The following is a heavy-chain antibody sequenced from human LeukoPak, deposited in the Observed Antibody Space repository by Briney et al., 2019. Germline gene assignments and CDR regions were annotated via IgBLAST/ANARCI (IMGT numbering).Heavy chain of an antibody. Sequence: PGRSLRLSCSASGFTFGDYAMSWVRQAPGKGLEWVGFIRGKAYGVTSEYAASVKGRFSFSRDDSKSIAYLQMNSLKTEDTAVYYCARGTGIAAAGTGRLLGSRGQGTLVAVSS. D-gene: IGHD6-13*01. CDR3: ARGTGIAAAGTGRLLGS. V-gene: IGHV3-49*04. CDR2: IRGKAYGVTS. J-gene: IGHJ1*01. CDR1: GFTFGDYA.